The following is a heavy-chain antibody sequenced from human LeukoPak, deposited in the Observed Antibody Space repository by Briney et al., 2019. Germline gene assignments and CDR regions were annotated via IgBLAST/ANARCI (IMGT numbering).Heavy chain of an antibody. CDR3: TTDIMVPAAMGVDY. CDR1: GGSISSYY. J-gene: IGHJ4*02. V-gene: IGHV3-15*01. D-gene: IGHD2-2*01. CDR2: IKSKTDGGTT. Sequence: ETLSLTCTVSGGSISSYYWSWVRQAPGKGLEWVGRIKSKTDGGTTDYAAPVKGRFTISRDDSKNTLYLQMNSLKTEDTAVYYCTTDIMVPAAMGVDYWGQGTLVTVSS.